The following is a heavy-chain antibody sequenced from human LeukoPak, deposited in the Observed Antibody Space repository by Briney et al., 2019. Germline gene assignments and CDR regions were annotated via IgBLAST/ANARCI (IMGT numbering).Heavy chain of an antibody. Sequence: AGGSLRLSCAASGFTFINYGMTWVRQAPGKGLEWVAGISASGGTTYYADSVKGRFTSSRDNSKNTLYLQMNSLRAEDTAVYYCAGGYCSSTSCEGYYYYYMDVWGKGTTVTVSS. CDR1: GFTFINYG. J-gene: IGHJ6*03. D-gene: IGHD2-2*01. CDR3: AGGYCSSTSCEGYYYYYMDV. V-gene: IGHV3-23*01. CDR2: ISASGGTT.